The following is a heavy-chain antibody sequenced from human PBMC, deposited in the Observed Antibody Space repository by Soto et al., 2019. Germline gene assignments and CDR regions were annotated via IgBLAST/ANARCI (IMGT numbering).Heavy chain of an antibody. CDR1: GFTFSAFG. CDR3: ARDGTPYESLVRGVRGIFEY. Sequence: QVHLVESGGGVVQPGTSLRLSCAASGFTFSAFGFHWFRQAPGKGPEWVAFIWHDGSDKYYADSVKGRFTISRDRSTSMVYLEMSSLRAEDTAVYDCARDGTPYESLVRGVRGIFEYWGPGLLVTVSS. J-gene: IGHJ4*02. D-gene: IGHD3-10*01. V-gene: IGHV3-33*01. CDR2: IWHDGSDK.